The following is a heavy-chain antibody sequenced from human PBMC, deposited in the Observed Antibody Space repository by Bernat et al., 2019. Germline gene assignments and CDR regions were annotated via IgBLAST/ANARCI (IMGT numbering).Heavy chain of an antibody. CDR2: ISGSGGST. CDR1: GFTFSSYA. CDR3: AKYWLGARFIAAAGYFDY. Sequence: EVQLVESGGGLVQPGGSLRLSCAASGFTFSSYAMSWVRQAPGKGLEWVSAISGSGGSTYYADSVKGRFTISRDNSKNTLYLQMNSLRAEDTAVYYCAKYWLGARFIAAAGYFDYWAREPWSPSPQ. D-gene: IGHD6-13*01. V-gene: IGHV3-23*04. J-gene: IGHJ4*02.